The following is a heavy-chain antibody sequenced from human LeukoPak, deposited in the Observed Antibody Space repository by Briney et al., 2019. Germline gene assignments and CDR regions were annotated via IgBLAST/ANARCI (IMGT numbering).Heavy chain of an antibody. CDR2: IYHSGST. CDR1: GGSISSGGYS. Sequence: SETLSLTCAVSGGSISSGGYSWSWIRQPPGKGLEWIGYIYHSGSTYYNPSLKSRVTISVDTSKNQFSLKLSSVTAADTAVYYCARHPMDDYSTPYYYYYMDVWGKGTTVTVSS. V-gene: IGHV4-30-2*02. CDR3: ARHPMDDYSTPYYYYYMDV. J-gene: IGHJ6*03. D-gene: IGHD4-11*01.